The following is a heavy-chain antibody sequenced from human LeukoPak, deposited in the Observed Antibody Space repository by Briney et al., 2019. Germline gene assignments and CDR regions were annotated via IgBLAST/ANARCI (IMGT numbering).Heavy chain of an antibody. CDR2: IIPIFGTA. CDR3: ARGIRYYDILTGHVKGHDNSYYYYMDV. V-gene: IGHV1-69*01. Sequence: SVKVSCKASGGTFSSYAISWVRQAPGQGLEWMGGIIPIFGTANYAQKFQGRVTITADEFTTTVYMELSSLRSEDTAVYYCARGIRYYDILTGHVKGHDNSYYYYMDVWGQGTAVTISS. J-gene: IGHJ6*03. CDR1: GGTFSSYA. D-gene: IGHD3-9*01.